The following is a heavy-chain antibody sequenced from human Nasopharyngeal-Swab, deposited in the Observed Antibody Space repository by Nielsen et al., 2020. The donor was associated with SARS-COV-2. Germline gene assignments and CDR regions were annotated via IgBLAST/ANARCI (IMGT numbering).Heavy chain of an antibody. V-gene: IGHV3-30*04. D-gene: IGHD3-10*01. J-gene: IGHJ6*02. CDR1: GFTFSSYT. CDR3: ANHYGSGSYYRTSMDV. Sequence: GESLKISCAASGFTFSSYTIHWVRQAPGKGLEWVAVISYDASDKYYADSVKGRFTLSRDNSKNTVYLQMNSLRAEDTAVYYCANHYGSGSYYRTSMDVWGQGTTVTVSS. CDR2: ISYDASDK.